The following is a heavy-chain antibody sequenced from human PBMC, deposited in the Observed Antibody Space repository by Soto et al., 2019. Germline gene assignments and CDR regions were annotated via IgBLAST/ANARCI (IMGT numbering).Heavy chain of an antibody. V-gene: IGHV3-33*01. CDR3: AREGY. CDR2: VRYDGSNK. J-gene: IGHJ4*02. CDR1: GFTFSSYG. Sequence: QVQLVESGGGVVQPGRSLRLSCAASGFTFSSYGMHWVRQAPGKGLEWVAVVRYDGSNKYYADSVKDRFTISRDNSKNTLYLQMNSLRAEDTAVYYCAREGYWGQGTLVTVSS.